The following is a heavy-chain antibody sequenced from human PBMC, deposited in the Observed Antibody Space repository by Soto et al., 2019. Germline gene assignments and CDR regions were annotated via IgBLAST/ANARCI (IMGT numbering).Heavy chain of an antibody. CDR1: GGSFSGYY. CDR2: INHSGST. J-gene: IGHJ5*02. Sequence: SETLSLTCAVYGGSFSGYYWSWIRQPPGKGLEWIGEINHSGSTNYNPSLKSRVTISVDTSKNQFSLKLSSVTAADTAVYYCASLGDYVASYNWFDPWGQGTRVTVSS. CDR3: ASLGDYVASYNWFDP. D-gene: IGHD4-17*01. V-gene: IGHV4-34*01.